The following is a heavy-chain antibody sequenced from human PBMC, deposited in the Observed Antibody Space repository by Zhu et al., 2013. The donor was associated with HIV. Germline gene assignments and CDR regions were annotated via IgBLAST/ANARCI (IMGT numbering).Heavy chain of an antibody. Sequence: QVQLVQSGAEVKKPGASVKVSCKASGYTFTSYYMHWVRQAPGQGLEWMGIINPSGGSTSYAQKFQGRLTMTRDTSTSTVYMELSSLRSEDTAVYYCARDLKVRADFLRPYYYYYMDVWGKGTTVTVSS. CDR2: INPSGGST. J-gene: IGHJ6*03. V-gene: IGHV1-46*01. CDR1: GYTFTSYY. CDR3: ARDLKVRADFLRPYYYYYMDV. D-gene: IGHD3-10*01.